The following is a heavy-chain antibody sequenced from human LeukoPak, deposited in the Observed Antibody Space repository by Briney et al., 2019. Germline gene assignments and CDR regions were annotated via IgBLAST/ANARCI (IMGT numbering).Heavy chain of an antibody. J-gene: IGHJ4*02. D-gene: IGHD2-21*01. CDR1: GYTLTELS. Sequence: ASVTVSCKVSGYTLTELSMHWVRQAPGKGLEWMGGFDPEDGETIYAQKFQGRVTMTEDTSTDTAYMELSSLRSEDTAVYYCARGAGGDHEISFDADYWGQGTLVTVSS. CDR2: FDPEDGET. CDR3: ARGAGGDHEISFDADY. V-gene: IGHV1-24*01.